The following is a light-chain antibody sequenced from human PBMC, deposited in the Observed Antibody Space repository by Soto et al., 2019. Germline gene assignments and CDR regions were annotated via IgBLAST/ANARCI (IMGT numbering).Light chain of an antibody. CDR2: ATS. J-gene: IGKJ1*01. Sequence: DIQMTQSPSSLSASVGDSVTITCRASQSVRRYLNWYQQKPGKAPSLLIYATSSLQIGVPSRFSGSGSGTDFTLTISTLQPEDFETYYCQQIYSSPPTFGQGTKVEIQ. CDR3: QQIYSSPPT. CDR1: QSVRRY. V-gene: IGKV1-39*01.